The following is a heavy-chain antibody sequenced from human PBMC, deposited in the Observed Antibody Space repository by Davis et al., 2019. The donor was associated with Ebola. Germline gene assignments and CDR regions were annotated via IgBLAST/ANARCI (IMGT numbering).Heavy chain of an antibody. CDR1: GFTFSGSA. Sequence: PGGSLRLSCAASGFTFSGSAMHWVRQASGKGLEWVGRIRSKANSYATAYAASVKGRFTISRDNSKNTLYLQMNSLRAEDTAVYYCAREGSSYSGSYQYYYYGMDVWGQGTMVTVSS. CDR3: AREGSSYSGSYQYYYYGMDV. J-gene: IGHJ6*02. CDR2: IRSKANSYAT. D-gene: IGHD1-26*01. V-gene: IGHV3-73*01.